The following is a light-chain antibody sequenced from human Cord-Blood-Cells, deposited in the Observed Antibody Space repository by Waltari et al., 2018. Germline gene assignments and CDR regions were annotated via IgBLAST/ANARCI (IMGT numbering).Light chain of an antibody. CDR3: QQSYSTPRT. CDR2: AAS. Sequence: DIHMTKYPSSLSASVGDRVTITCRASQSISNYLNWYQQKPGKAPKLLIYAASSLQSGVPSRFSGSGTGTDFTLTISSLQPEDFATYYCQQSYSTPRTFGGGTKVEIK. V-gene: IGKV1-39*01. J-gene: IGKJ4*01. CDR1: QSISNY.